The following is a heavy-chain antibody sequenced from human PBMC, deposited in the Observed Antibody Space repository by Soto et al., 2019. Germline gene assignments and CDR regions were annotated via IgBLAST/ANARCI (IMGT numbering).Heavy chain of an antibody. CDR3: ARYDYDFWSGYIFDY. D-gene: IGHD3-3*01. J-gene: IGHJ4*02. CDR1: GDSVSSNSAA. Sequence: PSQTLSLTCAISGDSVSSNSAAWNWIRQSLSRGLEWLGRTYYRSKWYNDYAVSVKSRITINPDTSKNQFSMQLNSVTPEDAAVYYCARYDYDFWSGYIFDYWGQGTLVTVSS. CDR2: TYYRSKWYN. V-gene: IGHV6-1*01.